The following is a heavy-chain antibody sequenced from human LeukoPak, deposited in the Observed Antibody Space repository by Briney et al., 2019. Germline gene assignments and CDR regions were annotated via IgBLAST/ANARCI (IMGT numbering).Heavy chain of an antibody. CDR1: GYTFTSYD. CDR3: ARWGGTSHDSSGYYIGRFDP. Sequence: ASVKVSCKASGYTFTSYDINWVRQATGQGLEWMGWMNPSSGNTGYAQKFQGRVTMTRNTSISTAYMELSSLRSEDTAVYYCARWGGTSHDSSGYYIGRFDPWGQGTLVTVSS. D-gene: IGHD3-22*01. CDR2: MNPSSGNT. J-gene: IGHJ5*02. V-gene: IGHV1-8*01.